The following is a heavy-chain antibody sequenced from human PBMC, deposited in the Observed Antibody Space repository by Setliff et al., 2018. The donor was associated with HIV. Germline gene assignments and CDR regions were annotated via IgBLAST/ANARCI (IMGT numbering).Heavy chain of an antibody. J-gene: IGHJ4*02. CDR2: LSYRGTT. CDR1: GGSVSTSTYY. Sequence: LPETLSLTCTVSGGSVSTSTYYWGWIRQPPGKGLEYIGTLSYRGTTHYNPSLKSRIALSIDSSKNQFSLNLHFVTATDSALYYCATTRPISTGYPGFFDSWGQGIVVTVSS. CDR3: ATTRPISTGYPGFFDS. V-gene: IGHV4-39*01. D-gene: IGHD3-9*01.